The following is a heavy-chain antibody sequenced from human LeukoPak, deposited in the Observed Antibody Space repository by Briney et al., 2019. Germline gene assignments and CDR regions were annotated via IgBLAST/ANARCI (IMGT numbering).Heavy chain of an antibody. CDR2: IYTGGTT. Sequence: PGGSLRLSCAASGFTVSTNYMTWVRQAPGKGLEWVSVIYTGGTTYYADSVRGRFTISRDNPKNTLYLQMNSLRAEDTAVYYCAKFGAGNYFDYWGQGTLVTVSS. D-gene: IGHD3-3*01. J-gene: IGHJ4*02. V-gene: IGHV3-66*01. CDR3: AKFGAGNYFDY. CDR1: GFTVSTNY.